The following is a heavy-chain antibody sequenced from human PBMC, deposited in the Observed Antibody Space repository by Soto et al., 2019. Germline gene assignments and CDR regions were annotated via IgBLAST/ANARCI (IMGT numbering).Heavy chain of an antibody. V-gene: IGHV1-69*01. D-gene: IGHD1-26*01. J-gene: IGHJ3*01. Sequence: QVQLVQSGAQVKKPGSSVKVSCKASGGTFRKYGITWVRQASGQGLEWLGGIVPIFGSINFAQKFRGRLTIHPDESTSTVDLELTSLTSADTAVYYCASRERVDAFDVWGQGTVVTVSS. CDR2: IVPIFGSI. CDR1: GGTFRKYG. CDR3: ASRERVDAFDV.